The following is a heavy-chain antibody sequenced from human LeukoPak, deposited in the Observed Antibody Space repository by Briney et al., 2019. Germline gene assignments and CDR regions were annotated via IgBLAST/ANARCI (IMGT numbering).Heavy chain of an antibody. CDR1: GFTFSSYG. Sequence: PGGSLRLSCAASGFTFSSYGMHWVRQAPGKGLEWVAVISYDGSNKYYADSVKGRFTISRDNSKNTLYLQMNSLRAEDTAVYYCAKDTAPLYYYDSSGYSMDVGYYYGMDVWGQGTTVTVSS. CDR2: ISYDGSNK. D-gene: IGHD3-22*01. J-gene: IGHJ6*02. V-gene: IGHV3-30*18. CDR3: AKDTAPLYYYDSSGYSMDVGYYYGMDV.